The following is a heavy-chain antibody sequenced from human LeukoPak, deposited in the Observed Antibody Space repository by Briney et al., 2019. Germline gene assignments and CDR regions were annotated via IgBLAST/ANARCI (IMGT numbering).Heavy chain of an antibody. D-gene: IGHD2-15*01. CDR2: IIPIFGTA. V-gene: IGHV1-69*05. J-gene: IGHJ3*02. CDR1: GGTFSSYA. CDR3: ARDESSGGHYAFDT. Sequence: GASVKVSCKASGGTFSSYAISWVRQAPGQGLEWMRGIIPIFGTANYAQKFQGRVTITTDESTSTAYMELSSLRSEDTAVYYCARDESSGGHYAFDTWGQGTMVTVSS.